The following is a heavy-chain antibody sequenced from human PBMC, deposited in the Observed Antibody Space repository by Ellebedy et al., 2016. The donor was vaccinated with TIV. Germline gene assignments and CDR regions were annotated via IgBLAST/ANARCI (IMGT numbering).Heavy chain of an antibody. J-gene: IGHJ6*02. CDR2: IIPIFGTA. V-gene: IGHV1-69*13. CDR1: GGSFSSYA. CDR3: ARVQDVYYGMDV. Sequence: SVKVSCKASGGSFSSYAISWPPQAPGQGLEWMGVIIPIFGTANYAQKFQGRVTITADESTSTAYMELSSLRSEDTAVYYCARVQDVYYGMDVWGQGTTVTVSS.